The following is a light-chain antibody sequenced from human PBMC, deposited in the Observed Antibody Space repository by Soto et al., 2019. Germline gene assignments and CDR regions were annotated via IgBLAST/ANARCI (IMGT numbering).Light chain of an antibody. CDR2: LGS. J-gene: IGKJ4*01. CDR1: QSLLHSNGYNY. CDR3: MQDLQTPPGLT. V-gene: IGKV2-28*01. Sequence: DIVMTQSPLSLPVTPGEPASISCRSSQSLLHSNGYNYLDWYLQNPGQSPQLLIYLGSNRASGVPDRFSGSGSGTDFTLKISRVEAEDVGVYYCMQDLQTPPGLTFGGGTKVEIK.